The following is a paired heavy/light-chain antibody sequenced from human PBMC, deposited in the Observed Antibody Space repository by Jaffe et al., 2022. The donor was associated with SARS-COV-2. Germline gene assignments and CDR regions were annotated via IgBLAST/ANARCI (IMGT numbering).Heavy chain of an antibody. D-gene: IGHD6-13*01. CDR2: LYHSGSP. V-gene: IGHV4-38-2*02. J-gene: IGHJ5*02. CDR3: ARDQGVGAAAGTVRWFDP. Sequence: QVQLQESGPGLVSPSETLSLTCSVSGYAISSGYYWGWIRQPPGKELEWIGSLYHSGSPYYNPSLKSRATISVDTSKNQFSLKLTSVTAADTAVYYCARDQGVGAAAGTVRWFDPWGQGTLVTVSS. CDR1: GYAISSGYY.
Light chain of an antibody. J-gene: IGKJ1*01. CDR2: LAS. Sequence: DIVMTQSPLSLPVTPGEPASISCRSSQSLLHSNGYNYLNWYLQKPGQSPQLLMYLASNRASGVPDRFSGSGSGTDFTLKISRVEAEDVGVYYCMQALQTPPTFGQGTKVEIK. V-gene: IGKV2-28*01. CDR3: MQALQTPPT. CDR1: QSLLHSNGYNY.